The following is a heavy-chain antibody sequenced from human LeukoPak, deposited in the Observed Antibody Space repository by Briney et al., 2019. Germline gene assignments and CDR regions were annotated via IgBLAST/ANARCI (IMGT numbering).Heavy chain of an antibody. D-gene: IGHD3-22*01. Sequence: PETLSLTCAVYGGSFSGYYWSWIRQPPGKGLEWIGEINHSGSTNYNPSLKSRVTISVDTSKNQFSLKVRSVTAADTAVYYCARGPRYYYESSGYYYNYWGQGTLVTVSS. V-gene: IGHV4-34*01. CDR2: INHSGST. CDR1: GGSFSGYY. CDR3: ARGPRYYYESSGYYYNY. J-gene: IGHJ4*02.